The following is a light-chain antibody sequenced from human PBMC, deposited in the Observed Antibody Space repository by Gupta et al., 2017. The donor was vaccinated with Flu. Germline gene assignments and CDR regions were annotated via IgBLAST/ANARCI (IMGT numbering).Light chain of an antibody. CDR2: GAS. CDR1: QSVSSN. CDR3: QQYNNWPPDS. J-gene: IGKJ2*03. V-gene: IGKV3-15*01. Sequence: EIVMTQSPATLSVSPGERATLSCRASQSVSSNLAWYQQKPGQAPRLLIYGASTRDTGIPARFSGSGCGTEFTLTISSRQSEDFAVYYCQQYNNWPPDSFGQGTKMEIK.